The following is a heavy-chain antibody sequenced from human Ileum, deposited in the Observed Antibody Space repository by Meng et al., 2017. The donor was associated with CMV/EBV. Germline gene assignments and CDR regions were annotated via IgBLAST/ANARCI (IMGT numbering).Heavy chain of an antibody. V-gene: IGHV3-53*01. CDR3: ARVTFPKEHGY. CDR2: IYSGGNT. D-gene: IGHD2/OR15-2a*01. CDR1: GFTVSNNY. J-gene: IGHJ4*02. Sequence: GESLKISCAASGFTVSNNYMTWVRQAPGKGLEWVSVIYSGGNTYYADSMKGRFTISRNNSKNTPYLHVNSLRAEDTAMDYCARVTFPKEHGYWGRGSLVTVSS.